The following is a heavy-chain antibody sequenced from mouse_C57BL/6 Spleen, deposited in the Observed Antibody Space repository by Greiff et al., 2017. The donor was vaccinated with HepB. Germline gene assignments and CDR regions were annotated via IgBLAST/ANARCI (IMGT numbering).Heavy chain of an antibody. V-gene: IGHV1-55*01. CDR3: ASCYGSPYYFDY. D-gene: IGHD1-1*01. Sequence: VKLLESGAELVKPGASVKMSCKASGYTFTSYWITWVKQRPGQGLEWIGDIYPGSGSTNYNEKFKSKATLTVDTSSSTAYMQLSSLTSEDSAVYYCASCYGSPYYFDYWGQGTTLTVSS. J-gene: IGHJ2*01. CDR2: IYPGSGST. CDR1: GYTFTSYW.